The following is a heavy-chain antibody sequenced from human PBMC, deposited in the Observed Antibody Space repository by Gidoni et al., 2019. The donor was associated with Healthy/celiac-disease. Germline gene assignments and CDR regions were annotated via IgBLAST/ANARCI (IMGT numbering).Heavy chain of an antibody. J-gene: IGHJ4*02. CDR2: ISGSGGST. D-gene: IGHD3-10*01. CDR3: TRRVKFGELYYY. V-gene: IGHV3-23*01. Sequence: EVQLLESGGGLVQPGGSLRLSCAATGFTFSSYAMSWVRQAPGKGLEWVSDISGSGGSTYYADSVKVRFTISRDNSKNTLYLQMNSLRAEDTAVYYCTRRVKFGELYYYWGQGTLVTVSS. CDR1: GFTFSSYA.